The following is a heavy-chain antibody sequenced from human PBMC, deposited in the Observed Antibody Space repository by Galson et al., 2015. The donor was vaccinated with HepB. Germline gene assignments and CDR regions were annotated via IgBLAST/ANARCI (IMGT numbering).Heavy chain of an antibody. CDR1: GFTVSSNY. D-gene: IGHD3-10*01. Sequence: SLRLSCAASGFTVSSNYMSWVRQAPGKGLEWVSVIYSGGSTYYADSVKGRFTISRHNSKNTLYLQMNSLRAEDTAVYYCARPVTMVRGGSDAFDIWGQGTMVTVTS. CDR3: ARPVTMVRGGSDAFDI. CDR2: IYSGGST. V-gene: IGHV3-53*04. J-gene: IGHJ3*02.